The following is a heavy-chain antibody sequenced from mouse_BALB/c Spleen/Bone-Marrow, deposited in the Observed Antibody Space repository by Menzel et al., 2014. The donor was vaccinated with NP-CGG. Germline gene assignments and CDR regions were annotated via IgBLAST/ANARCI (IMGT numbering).Heavy chain of an antibody. D-gene: IGHD2-4*01. CDR3: ARAHYDYVLFDY. CDR1: GFSLTTYG. CDR2: IWAGGST. Sequence: QVRLQQSGPGLVAPSQSLSITCTVSGFSLTTYGVHWVRQPPGKGLEWLGVIWAGGSTNYNSALMSRLSISKDNSKSQVFLKMNSLQTDDTAMYYCARAHYDYVLFDYWGQGTTLTVSS. J-gene: IGHJ2*01. V-gene: IGHV2-9*02.